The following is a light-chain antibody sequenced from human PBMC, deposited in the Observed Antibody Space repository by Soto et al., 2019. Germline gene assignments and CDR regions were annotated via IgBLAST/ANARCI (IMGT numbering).Light chain of an antibody. Sequence: EVVMTQSPATLSVSPGERATLSCRASQTIRSNLAWYQQKPCQVPRLLMYDAFTRATGIPARFSGSGSGTEFTLTISSLQSEDFAVYYCQQYNDWSPYTFGQGTKLEIK. CDR3: QQYNDWSPYT. CDR2: DAF. CDR1: QTIRSN. V-gene: IGKV3-15*01. J-gene: IGKJ2*01.